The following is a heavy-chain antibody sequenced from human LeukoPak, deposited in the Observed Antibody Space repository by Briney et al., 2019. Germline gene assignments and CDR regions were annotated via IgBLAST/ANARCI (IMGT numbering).Heavy chain of an antibody. CDR3: ARGYKPAYSTGWSIFDY. V-gene: IGHV1-8*01. CDR1: GYSFISSD. CDR2: MNPNSGNT. D-gene: IGHD6-19*01. J-gene: IGHJ4*02. Sequence: VASVKVSCKASGYSFISSDINWVRQATGQGLEWMGWMNPNSGNTAYAQKFQGRVTMTRNTSVDTAYMELSSLKCDDTAVYYCARGYKPAYSTGWSIFDYWGQGTLAAVSS.